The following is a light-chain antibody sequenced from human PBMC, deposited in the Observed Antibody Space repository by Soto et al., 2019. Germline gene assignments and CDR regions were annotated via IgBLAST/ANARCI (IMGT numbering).Light chain of an antibody. J-gene: IGKJ3*01. CDR1: QSVSSTY. Sequence: EIVLTQSPGTLSLCPGERATLSCRASQSVSSTYLAWYQQKPGQAPRLLISGASSRATGVPDRFSGSGSGTDFTLTISRLEPEDFAVYYCQHYGSSPLFTFGPGTKVDIK. CDR2: GAS. CDR3: QHYGSSPLFT. V-gene: IGKV3-20*01.